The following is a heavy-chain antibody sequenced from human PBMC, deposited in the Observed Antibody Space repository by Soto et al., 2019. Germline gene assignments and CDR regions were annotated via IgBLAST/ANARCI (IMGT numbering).Heavy chain of an antibody. V-gene: IGHV3-23*01. CDR1: GFIFSSYA. D-gene: IGHD2-8*02. CDR2: ITGSSDYT. CDR3: AKEKTTGAHYALDY. J-gene: IGHJ4*02. Sequence: GGSLRLSCEASGFIFSSYAMNWVRQAPGKGLQWVSSITGSSDYTSYIAYVKGRFTISRDNSKNTLYLQMNSLRAEDTAVYFCAKEKTTGAHYALDYWSQGNLVTVSS.